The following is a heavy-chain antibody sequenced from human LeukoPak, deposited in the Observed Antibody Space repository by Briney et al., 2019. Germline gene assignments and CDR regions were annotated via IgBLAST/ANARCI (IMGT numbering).Heavy chain of an antibody. CDR1: GFTFSSYA. J-gene: IGHJ6*02. Sequence: PGGSLRLSCAASGFTFSSYAMHWVRQAPGKGLEYVSAISSNGGSTYYANSVKGRFTISRDNSKNTLYLQMGSLRAEDMAVYYCARDRSNYDFWSGYMGHYYYGMDVWGQGTTVTVSS. V-gene: IGHV3-64*01. CDR2: ISSNGGST. D-gene: IGHD3-3*01. CDR3: ARDRSNYDFWSGYMGHYYYGMDV.